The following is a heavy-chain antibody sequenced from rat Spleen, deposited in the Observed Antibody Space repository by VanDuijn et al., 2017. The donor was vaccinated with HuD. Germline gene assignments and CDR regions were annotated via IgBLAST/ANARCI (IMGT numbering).Heavy chain of an antibody. CDR2: ISYDGSSS. Sequence: EVQLVESGGGLVQPGRSLKLSCAASGFTFNNYYMAWVRQAPTKGLEWVAIISYDGSSSYYRDSVKGRFTISRDNAKSTLYLQMDSLRSEDTASYYCATSSGDCFDYWGQGVMVTVSS. D-gene: IGHD1-1*01. CDR1: GFTFNNYY. J-gene: IGHJ2*01. CDR3: ATSSGDCFDY. V-gene: IGHV5-29*01.